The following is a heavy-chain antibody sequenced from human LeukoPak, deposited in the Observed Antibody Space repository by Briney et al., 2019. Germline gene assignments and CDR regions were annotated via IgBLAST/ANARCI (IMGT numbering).Heavy chain of an antibody. CDR3: ARGGSFHEFDI. V-gene: IGHV1-2*02. CDR1: GYRFTDYW. Sequence: ASVKVSCKPSGYRFTDYWIQWVRQAPGQGLEWMGWINTNTGGTVYAQKFQGRVTMTRDTSLTTSYMDLSRLTSDDTAVYYCARGGSFHEFDIWGQGTMVIVSS. J-gene: IGHJ3*02. D-gene: IGHD3-10*01. CDR2: INTNTGGT.